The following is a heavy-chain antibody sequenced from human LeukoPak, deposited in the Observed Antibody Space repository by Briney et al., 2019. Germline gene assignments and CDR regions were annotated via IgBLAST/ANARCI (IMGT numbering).Heavy chain of an antibody. J-gene: IGHJ4*02. CDR1: GGSISSYY. Sequence: SETLSLTCTVSGGSISSYYWSWIRQPPGKGLEWIGYIYYSGSTNYNPSLKSRVTISVDTSKNQFSLKLSSVTAADTAVYYCARIPPEYSSSWYYFDYWGRGTLVTVSS. D-gene: IGHD6-13*01. CDR3: ARIPPEYSSSWYYFDY. CDR2: IYYSGST. V-gene: IGHV4-59*01.